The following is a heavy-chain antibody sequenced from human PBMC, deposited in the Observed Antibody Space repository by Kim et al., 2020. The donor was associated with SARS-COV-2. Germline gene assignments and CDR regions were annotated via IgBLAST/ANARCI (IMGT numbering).Heavy chain of an antibody. CDR3: ARDTLQPSPEWLVRGGGYYYYGMDV. CDR2: ISSSSSYT. CDR1: GFTFSDYY. J-gene: IGHJ6*02. D-gene: IGHD6-19*01. Sequence: GGSLRLSCAASGFTFSDYYMSWIRQAPGKGLEWVSYISSSSSYTNYADSVKGRFTISRDNAKNSLYLQMNSLRAEDTAVYYCARDTLQPSPEWLVRGGGYYYYGMDVWGQGTTVTVSS. V-gene: IGHV3-11*05.